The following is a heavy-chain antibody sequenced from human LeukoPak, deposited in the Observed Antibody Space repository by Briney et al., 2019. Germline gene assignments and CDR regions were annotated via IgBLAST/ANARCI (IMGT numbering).Heavy chain of an antibody. J-gene: IGHJ6*03. Sequence: SETLSLTCAVYGGSFSGYYWSWIRQPPGKGLEWIGEINHSGSTNYNPSLKSRVTISVDTSKNQFSLKLSSVTAADTAVYYCAREYHESCVSYYYMDVWGKGTTVTVSS. D-gene: IGHD2/OR15-2a*01. CDR1: GGSFSGYY. CDR3: AREYHESCVSYYYMDV. CDR2: INHSGST. V-gene: IGHV4-34*01.